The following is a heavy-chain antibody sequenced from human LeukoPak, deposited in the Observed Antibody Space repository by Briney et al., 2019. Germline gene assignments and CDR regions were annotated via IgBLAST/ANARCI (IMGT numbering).Heavy chain of an antibody. Sequence: PSETLSLTCSVSGGSLATYYWGWIRQPPGKGLEWVGYIYYSGSTNYNPSLKSRVTISVDTSKNQYSLKLSSVTAADTAVYYCARLSSYGPESKTFDYWGQGTLVTVSS. V-gene: IGHV4-59*08. CDR3: ARLSSYGPESKTFDY. D-gene: IGHD5-18*01. CDR2: IYYSGST. CDR1: GGSLATYY. J-gene: IGHJ4*02.